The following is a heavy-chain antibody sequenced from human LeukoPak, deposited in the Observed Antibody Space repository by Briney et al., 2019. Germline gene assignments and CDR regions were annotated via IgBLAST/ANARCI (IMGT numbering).Heavy chain of an antibody. CDR2: ISGSGGTT. CDR3: AKDPDYQLLRAAFDI. CDR1: GFTFSSYA. D-gene: IGHD2-2*01. J-gene: IGHJ3*02. V-gene: IGHV3-23*01. Sequence: GGSLRLSCAASGFTFSSYAMSWVRQAPGKGLEWVSGISGSGGTTYYADSVKGRFTISRDNSKNTLYLQMNSLRGEDTAVYYCAKDPDYQLLRAAFDIWGQGTMVTVSS.